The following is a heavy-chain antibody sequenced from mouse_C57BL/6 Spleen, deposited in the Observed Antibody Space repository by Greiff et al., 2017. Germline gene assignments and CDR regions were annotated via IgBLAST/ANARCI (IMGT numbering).Heavy chain of an antibody. D-gene: IGHD2-2*01. CDR1: GYSITSGYY. V-gene: IGHV3-6*01. CDR3: ARGIYYGYDWYFDV. CDR2: ISYDGSN. Sequence: EVQLVESGPGLVKPSQSLSLTCSVTGYSITSGYYWNWIRQFPGNKLEWMGYISYDGSNNYNPSLKNRISITRDTSKNQFFLKLNSVTTEDTATYYCARGIYYGYDWYFDVWGTGTTVTVSS. J-gene: IGHJ1*03.